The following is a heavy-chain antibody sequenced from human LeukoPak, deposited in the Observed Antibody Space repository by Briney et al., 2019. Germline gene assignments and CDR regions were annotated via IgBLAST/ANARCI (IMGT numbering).Heavy chain of an antibody. J-gene: IGHJ6*03. V-gene: IGHV4-34*01. Sequence: SETLSLTCAVYGGSFSGYYWSWIRQPPGKGLEWIGEINHSGSTNYNPSLKSRVTISVDTSKNQFSLKLSSVTAADTAVYYCASRYYDFWSGSTGTMDVWGKGTTVTASS. CDR1: GGSFSGYY. CDR3: ASRYYDFWSGSTGTMDV. CDR2: INHSGST. D-gene: IGHD3-3*01.